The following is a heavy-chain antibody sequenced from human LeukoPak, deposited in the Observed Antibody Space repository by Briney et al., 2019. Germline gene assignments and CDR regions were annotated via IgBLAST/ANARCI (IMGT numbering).Heavy chain of an antibody. CDR1: GFTFSSYW. V-gene: IGHV3-7*01. Sequence: PGGSLRLSCAASGFTFSSYWMSWVRQAPGKGLEWVANIKEDGSEKYYVDSVKGRFTISRDNAKNSLYLQMNSLRAEDTAVYYCARDNVLRYYYDSSGTWGAFDIWGQGTMVTVSS. J-gene: IGHJ3*02. D-gene: IGHD3-22*01. CDR3: ARDNVLRYYYDSSGTWGAFDI. CDR2: IKEDGSEK.